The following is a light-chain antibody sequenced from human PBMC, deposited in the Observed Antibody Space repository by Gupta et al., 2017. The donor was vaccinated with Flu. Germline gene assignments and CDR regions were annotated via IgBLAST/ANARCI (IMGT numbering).Light chain of an antibody. CDR1: QSISDW. CDR2: KAS. V-gene: IGKV1-5*03. Sequence: DIQMTQSPSTLSASVGDRVTITCRASQSISDWLAWYQQKPGKVPNLLIYKASTLESGVPSRFRGSGSGTEFTLTISSLQPDDFATYYCQQYNNYSKTFGPGTKVEFK. J-gene: IGKJ1*01. CDR3: QQYNNYSKT.